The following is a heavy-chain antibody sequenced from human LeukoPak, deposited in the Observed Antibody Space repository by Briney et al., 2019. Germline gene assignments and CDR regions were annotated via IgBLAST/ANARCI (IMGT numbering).Heavy chain of an antibody. CDR3: ARGRTTFLDAFDI. Sequence: GESLKISCKGSRYSFTSYWIGWVRQMPGKGLEWMGIIYPGDSDTRYSPSFQGQVTISADKSISTAYLQWSSLKASDTAMYYCARGRTTFLDAFDIWGQGTMVTVSS. V-gene: IGHV5-51*01. D-gene: IGHD2-2*01. CDR1: RYSFTSYW. J-gene: IGHJ3*02. CDR2: IYPGDSDT.